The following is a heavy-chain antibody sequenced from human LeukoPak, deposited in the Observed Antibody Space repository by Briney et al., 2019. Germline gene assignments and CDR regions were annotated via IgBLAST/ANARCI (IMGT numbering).Heavy chain of an antibody. CDR3: AKDRGYHDIGGLFAFDI. Sequence: PGGSLRLSCAASGFTFSNYGIHWVRQAPGKGLEWVAFIRYDGANRYYAESVKGRFTISRDNSKNTLYLQMNSLRSEDGGVYYCAKDRGYHDIGGLFAFDIWGQGTMVTVSS. CDR2: IRYDGANR. CDR1: GFTFSNYG. D-gene: IGHD3-22*01. J-gene: IGHJ3*02. V-gene: IGHV3-30*02.